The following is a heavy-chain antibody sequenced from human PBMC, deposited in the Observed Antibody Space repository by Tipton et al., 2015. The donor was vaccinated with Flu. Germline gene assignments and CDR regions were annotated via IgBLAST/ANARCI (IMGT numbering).Heavy chain of an antibody. D-gene: IGHD3-10*01. CDR3: ARASLGESNKRSYYYYGMDV. V-gene: IGHV3-53*01. Sequence: VQLVQSGGGLIQPGGSLRLSCAASGFTVSSNYMSWVRQAPGKGLEWVSVIYSGGSTYYADSVKGRFTISRDNSKNTLYLQMNSLRAEDTAVYYCARASLGESNKRSYYYYGMDVWGQGTTVTVSS. CDR1: GFTVSSNY. J-gene: IGHJ6*02. CDR2: IYSGGST.